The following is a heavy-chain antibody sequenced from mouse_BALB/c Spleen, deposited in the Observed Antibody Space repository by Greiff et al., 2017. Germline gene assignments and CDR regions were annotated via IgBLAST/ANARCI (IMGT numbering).Heavy chain of an antibody. CDR2: ISYSGST. CDR3: ARGDYYRYGFDY. D-gene: IGHD2-14*01. V-gene: IGHV3-8*02. CDR1: GDSITSGY. J-gene: IGHJ2*01. Sequence: EVQVVESGPSLVKPSQTLSLTCSVTGDSITSGYWNWIRKFPGNKLEYMGYISYSGSTYYNPSLKSRISITRDTSKNQYYLQLNSVTTEDTATYYCARGDYYRYGFDYWGQGTTLTVSS.